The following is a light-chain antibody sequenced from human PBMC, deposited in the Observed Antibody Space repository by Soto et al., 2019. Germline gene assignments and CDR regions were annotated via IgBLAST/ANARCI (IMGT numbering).Light chain of an antibody. V-gene: IGKV3-20*01. CDR3: QQYGSSPWT. Sequence: EIVLTQSPGTLSLSPGERATLSCRASQSVSSSYLAWYQQKPGQAPGLLIYGASSRATGIPDRFSGSASGTDFTLTISRLEPEDFAVYYCQQYGSSPWTFGQGTKVEIK. J-gene: IGKJ1*01. CDR2: GAS. CDR1: QSVSSSY.